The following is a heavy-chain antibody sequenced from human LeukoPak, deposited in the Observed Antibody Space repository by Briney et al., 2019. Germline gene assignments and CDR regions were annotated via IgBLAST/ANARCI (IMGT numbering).Heavy chain of an antibody. CDR2: IKEDGSEK. CDR1: GFTFSNYW. Sequence: PGGSLRLSCAASGFTFSNYWMIWGCQAQGKGLEWVGNIKEDGSEKRYADSVRGRFTISRDNAQTSIYLQMNSLRAEDTAVYYCARASKPWLQLTWGQGTLVTVSS. CDR3: ARASKPWLQLT. J-gene: IGHJ5*02. V-gene: IGHV3-7*05. D-gene: IGHD5-24*01.